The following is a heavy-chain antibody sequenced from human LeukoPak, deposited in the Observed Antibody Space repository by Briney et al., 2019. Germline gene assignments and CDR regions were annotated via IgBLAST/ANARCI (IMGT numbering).Heavy chain of an antibody. CDR1: GFTFSSYS. J-gene: IGHJ6*02. CDR2: ISSSSSYI. Sequence: PGGSLRLSCAASGFTFSSYSMNWVRQAPGKGLEWVSSISSSSSYIYYADSVKGRFTISRDNAKNSLYLQMNSLRAEDTAVYYCARVIEEYYYDSSGYSFPYYYYGMDVWGQGTTVTVSS. V-gene: IGHV3-21*01. CDR3: ARVIEEYYYDSSGYSFPYYYYGMDV. D-gene: IGHD3-22*01.